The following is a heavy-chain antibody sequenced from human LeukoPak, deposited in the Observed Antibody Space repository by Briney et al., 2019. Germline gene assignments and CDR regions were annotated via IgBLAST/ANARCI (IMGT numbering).Heavy chain of an antibody. Sequence: GASVNVSCKASGYTFTGYYMHWVRQAPGQGLEWMGRINTNSGGTNYAQKFQGRVTMTRDTSITTAYMELSRLRSDDTAVYYCARDSGITGTTGAIDYWGQGTLVTVSS. CDR3: ARDSGITGTTGAIDY. D-gene: IGHD1-20*01. CDR1: GYTFTGYY. CDR2: INTNSGGT. J-gene: IGHJ4*02. V-gene: IGHV1-2*06.